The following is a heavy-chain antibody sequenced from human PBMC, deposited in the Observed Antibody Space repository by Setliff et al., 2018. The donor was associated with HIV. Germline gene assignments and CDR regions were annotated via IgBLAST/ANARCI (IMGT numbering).Heavy chain of an antibody. CDR2: IKENGDEK. D-gene: IGHD3-22*01. J-gene: IGHJ4*02. CDR3: ARSVPDSAYRPTDY. V-gene: IGHV3-7*03. Sequence: VGSLRLSCAASGFTFSTYWMSWFRQAPGKGLEWVANIKENGDEKYYVDSVKGRFTISRDNAKNSLYLQMSSLRVEGTAVYYCARSVPDSAYRPTDYWGQGTQVTVSS. CDR1: GFTFSTYW.